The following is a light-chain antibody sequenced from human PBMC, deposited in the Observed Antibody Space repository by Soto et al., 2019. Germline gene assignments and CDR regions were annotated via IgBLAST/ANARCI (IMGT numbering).Light chain of an antibody. Sequence: EIVLTQSPGTLSLSPGERATLSCRASQSVSSSSFAWYQQKPGQAPRLLIYGTSSRATGIPDRFSGSGSATAVSLTTSRRVPADFPVSYCRQQCSSSPYTFGRGTKLEIK. CDR2: GTS. CDR3: RQQCSSSPYT. CDR1: QSVSSSS. J-gene: IGKJ2*01. V-gene: IGKV3-20*01.